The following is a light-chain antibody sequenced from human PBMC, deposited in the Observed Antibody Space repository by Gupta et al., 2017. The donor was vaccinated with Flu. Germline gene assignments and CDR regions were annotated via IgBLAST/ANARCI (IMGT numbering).Light chain of an antibody. Sequence: QSTLTQPRSVSGSPGQSVTISCTGTGSDIAAYDYVSWYQKQPGKAPKLIIYDINERPSGVPDRFSGSKSGNAASLTISGLQTDDEGDYYCCSYAGRRIFVFGGGTKVTVL. V-gene: IGLV2-11*01. CDR3: CSYAGRRIFV. CDR1: GSDIAAYDY. J-gene: IGLJ2*01. CDR2: DIN.